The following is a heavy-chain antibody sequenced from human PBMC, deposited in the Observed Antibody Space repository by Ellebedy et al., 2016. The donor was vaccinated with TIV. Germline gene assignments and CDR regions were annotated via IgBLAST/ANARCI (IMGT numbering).Heavy chain of an antibody. CDR3: ARGGGSYLDY. J-gene: IGHJ4*02. V-gene: IGHV3-23*01. CDR2: IRGGSSNT. CDR1: GFTFSSYA. D-gene: IGHD1-26*01. Sequence: GESLKISCAASGFTFSSYAMSWVRQAPGKGLEWVSAIRGGSSNTYYADSVKGRFTISRDNSQNKVSLQMSSLRAEDTAVYYCARGGGSYLDYWGQGSLVSVSS.